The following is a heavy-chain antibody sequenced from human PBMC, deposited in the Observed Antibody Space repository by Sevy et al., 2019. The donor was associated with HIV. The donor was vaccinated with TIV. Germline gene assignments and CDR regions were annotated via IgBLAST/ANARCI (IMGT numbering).Heavy chain of an antibody. CDR1: GITFSNYA. V-gene: IGHV3-23*01. D-gene: IGHD3-22*01. CDR2: TSGSGGTI. CDR3: ARGLKYYFDSSGYSGDAFDI. J-gene: IGHJ3*02. Sequence: GGSLRLSCAASGITFSNYAMNWVRQAPGKGLEWVSVTSGSGGTIYYADSVKGRFTISRDNSKKTLYLQMSTLRAEDTALYYCARGLKYYFDSSGYSGDAFDIWGQGTLVTVSS.